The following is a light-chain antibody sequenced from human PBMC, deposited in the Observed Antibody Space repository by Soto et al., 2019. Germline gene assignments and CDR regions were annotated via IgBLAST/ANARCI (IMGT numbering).Light chain of an antibody. CDR1: QSVSSN. J-gene: IGKJ1*01. Sequence: EIVMTQSPATLSVSPGERATLSCRASQSVSSNLAWYQQKPGQAPRLVIYGASTRATGIPAMFSGSGSGTDFTLTISSLQSEDFAVYYCQQYNNWPRTFGQGTKVEIK. CDR2: GAS. CDR3: QQYNNWPRT. V-gene: IGKV3-15*01.